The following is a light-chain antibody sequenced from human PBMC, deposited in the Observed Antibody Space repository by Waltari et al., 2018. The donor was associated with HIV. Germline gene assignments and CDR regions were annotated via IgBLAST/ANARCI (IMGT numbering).Light chain of an antibody. V-gene: IGLV3-25*03. CDR2: TDI. Sequence: SYELTQPPSVSVSPGQTARITCSGDALPNQYAYWYQQKPGQAPVLVVYTDIDRPPGIPERFSGSSSGTTVTLTISGVQAEDEADYYCQSADNSSTYKIFGGGTKLTVL. J-gene: IGLJ2*01. CDR3: QSADNSSTYKI. CDR1: ALPNQY.